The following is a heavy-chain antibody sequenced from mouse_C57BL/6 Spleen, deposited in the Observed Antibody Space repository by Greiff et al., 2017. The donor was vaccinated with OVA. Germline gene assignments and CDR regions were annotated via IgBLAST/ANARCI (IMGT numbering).Heavy chain of an antibody. V-gene: IGHV1-55*01. CDR1: GYTFTSYW. CDR2: IYPGSGST. Sequence: VQLQQPGAELVKPGASVKMSCKASGYTFTSYWITWVKQRPGQGLEWIGDIYPGSGSTNYNEKFKSKATLTVDPSSSTAYMQLSSLTSEDSAVYYCARGDLLRYYFDYWGQGTTLTVSS. D-gene: IGHD1-1*01. J-gene: IGHJ2*01. CDR3: ARGDLLRYYFDY.